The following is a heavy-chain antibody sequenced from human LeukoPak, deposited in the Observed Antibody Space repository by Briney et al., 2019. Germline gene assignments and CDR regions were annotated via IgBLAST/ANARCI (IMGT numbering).Heavy chain of an antibody. CDR2: IYHSGST. CDR3: ARDRGYCSGGSCYRYFDY. J-gene: IGHJ4*02. Sequence: SETLSLTCAVSGYSISSGYYWGWIRQPPGKGLEWIGSIYHSGSTNYNPSLKSRVTMSVDTSKNQFSLKLSSVTAADTAVYYCARDRGYCSGGSCYRYFDYWGQGTLVTVSS. D-gene: IGHD2-15*01. CDR1: GYSISSGYY. V-gene: IGHV4-38-2*02.